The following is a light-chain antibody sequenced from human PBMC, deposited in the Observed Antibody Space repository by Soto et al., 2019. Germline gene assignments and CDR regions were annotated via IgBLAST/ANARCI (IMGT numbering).Light chain of an antibody. J-gene: IGLJ2*01. V-gene: IGLV2-14*01. CDR3: CSYTSISTSAV. Sequence: QSVLTQPPSVSASPGQSITISCTGTSSDIGDYTHVSWYQQHPGKAPKLIIYEVSDRPSGVSNRFSGSKSGNTASLTISGLQTEDEADYYCCSYTSISTSAVFGGGTKLTVL. CDR1: SSDIGDYTH. CDR2: EVS.